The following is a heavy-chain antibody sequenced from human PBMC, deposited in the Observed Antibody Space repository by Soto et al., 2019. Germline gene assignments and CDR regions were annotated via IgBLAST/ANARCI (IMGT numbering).Heavy chain of an antibody. V-gene: IGHV1-58*01. CDR1: GFTFTSSA. D-gene: IGHD3-22*01. J-gene: IGHJ3*02. CDR2: IVVGSGNT. CDR3: ARGHYYDSSGYYYVDAFDI. Sequence: QMQLVQSGPEVKKPGTSVKVSCKASGFTFTSSAVQWVRQARGQRLEWIGWIVVGSGNTNYAQKFQGRVTMTRKTSISTAYMELSSLGSEDTAVYYCARGHYYDSSGYYYVDAFDIWGQGTMVTVSS.